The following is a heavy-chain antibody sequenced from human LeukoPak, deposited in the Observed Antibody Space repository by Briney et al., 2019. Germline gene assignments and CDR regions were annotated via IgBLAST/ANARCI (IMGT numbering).Heavy chain of an antibody. CDR1: GYTFTGYY. Sequence: ASVKVSCKASGYTFTGYYMHWVRQAPGQGLEWMGWINPNSGGTNYAQKFQGRVTMTRDTSISTAYMELSRLRSDDTAVYYCAREAHSSGYYYSKEYFQHWGQGTLVTVSS. J-gene: IGHJ1*01. CDR2: INPNSGGT. V-gene: IGHV1-2*02. CDR3: AREAHSSGYYYSKEYFQH. D-gene: IGHD3-22*01.